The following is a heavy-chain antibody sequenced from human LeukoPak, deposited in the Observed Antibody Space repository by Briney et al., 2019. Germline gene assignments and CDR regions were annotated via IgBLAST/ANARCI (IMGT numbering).Heavy chain of an antibody. CDR1: GGSISSGGYY. CDR3: ARDREDFWGRSNPQY. CDR2: IYYSGST. Sequence: SETLSLTCTVSGGSISSGGYYWSWIRQPPGKGLEWIGYIYYSGSTNYNPSLKGRVTISVDTSKNQFSLKLSSVTAADTAVYYCARDREDFWGRSNPQYWGQGTLVTVSS. D-gene: IGHD3-3*01. V-gene: IGHV4-61*08. J-gene: IGHJ4*02.